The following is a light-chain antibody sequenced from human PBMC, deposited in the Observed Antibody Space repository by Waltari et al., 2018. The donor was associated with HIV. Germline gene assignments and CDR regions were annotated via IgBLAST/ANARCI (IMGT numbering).Light chain of an antibody. CDR2: GAS. Sequence: EMVMTQSPATLSVFPGETAPLSCRAGRNIGGNLAWYQQKPAQAPRLLIFGASSRPAYIPARFSGRGFGTDFSLTISTLQPEDAAIYYCQQYLDWPAWTFGQGTKVEV. V-gene: IGKV3D-15*01. CDR3: QQYLDWPAWT. CDR1: RNIGGN. J-gene: IGKJ1*01.